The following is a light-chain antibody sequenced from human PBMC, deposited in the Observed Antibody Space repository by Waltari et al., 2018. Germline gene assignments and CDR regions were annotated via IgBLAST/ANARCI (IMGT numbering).Light chain of an antibody. Sequence: DIQMTQSPSTLSESVGDRVTITCRPILGIPRWLAWYQQKPGKAPKHLICQASTLESGVPSRFSGGGSGTEFTLTISSLQPDDFATYYCQHYDSYSATFGRGTKIEIK. V-gene: IGKV1-5*03. CDR2: QAS. CDR3: QHYDSYSAT. CDR1: LGIPRW. J-gene: IGKJ3*01.